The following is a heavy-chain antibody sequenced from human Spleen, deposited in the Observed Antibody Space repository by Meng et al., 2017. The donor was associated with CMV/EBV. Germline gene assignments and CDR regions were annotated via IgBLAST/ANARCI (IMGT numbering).Heavy chain of an antibody. J-gene: IGHJ5*02. Sequence: LSHYWMSWVRQAPGKGLEWVANIKQDESEKYFVDSVKGRFTNSRDHAKNSLHLQMNNLRGEDTAVYYCARMGGYCSSITCPNWFDPWGQGTLVTVSS. CDR1: LSHYW. CDR3: ARMGGYCSSITCPNWFDP. V-gene: IGHV3-7*01. CDR2: IKQDESEK. D-gene: IGHD2-2*01.